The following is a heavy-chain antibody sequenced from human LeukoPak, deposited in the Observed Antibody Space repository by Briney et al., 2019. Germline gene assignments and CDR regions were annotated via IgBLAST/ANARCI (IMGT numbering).Heavy chain of an antibody. D-gene: IGHD3-9*01. Sequence: RASVKVSCKASGYTFTSYGISWVRQAPGQGLEWMGWISAYNGNTNYAQKLQGRVTMTTDTSTSTAYMELRSLRSDDTAVYYCARDSYYDILSRLYYYGMDVWGKGTTVTVSS. CDR2: ISAYNGNT. CDR1: GYTFTSYG. J-gene: IGHJ6*04. CDR3: ARDSYYDILSRLYYYGMDV. V-gene: IGHV1-18*04.